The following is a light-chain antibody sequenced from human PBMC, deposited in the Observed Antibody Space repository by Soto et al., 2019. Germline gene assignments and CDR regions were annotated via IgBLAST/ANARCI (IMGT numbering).Light chain of an antibody. V-gene: IGKV3-20*01. Sequence: IALSPSPGTRALTPWETATLSCRYRKQVSSSYLAWYQQRPGQAPSLLIYGASRRATGIPDRFSGSGSGTDFTLTISRLEPEDFAVYYCQQYDSSPVTFGQGTRLEIK. CDR3: QQYDSSPVT. CDR2: GAS. J-gene: IGKJ5*01. CDR1: KQVSSSY.